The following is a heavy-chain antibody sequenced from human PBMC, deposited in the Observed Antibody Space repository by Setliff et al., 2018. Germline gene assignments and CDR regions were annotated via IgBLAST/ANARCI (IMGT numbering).Heavy chain of an antibody. V-gene: IGHV1-69*06. CDR1: GGSLNGYS. D-gene: IGHD3-16*02. CDR2: IILIFGTP. J-gene: IGHJ3*01. CDR3: ATETVTFGGIIVRGYFDV. Sequence: ASVKVSCKASGGSLNGYSVSWVRQAPGQGLEFLGRIILIFGTPNYAQKFQDRVTIGADKSTSTAYMEMSSLNFKDTAVYYCATETVTFGGIIVRGYFDVWGQGTMVTVSS.